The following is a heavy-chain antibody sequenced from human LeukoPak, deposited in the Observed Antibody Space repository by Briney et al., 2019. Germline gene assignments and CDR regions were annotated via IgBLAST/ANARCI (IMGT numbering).Heavy chain of an antibody. CDR3: AIQSIVATTYYFDY. CDR1: GGSISSSSYY. J-gene: IGHJ4*02. D-gene: IGHD5-12*01. V-gene: IGHV4-39*01. CDR2: IYYSGST. Sequence: KSSETLSLTCTVSGGSISSSSYYWGWIRQPPGKGLEWIGSIYYSGSTYYNPSLKSRVTISVDTSKNQFSLKLSSVTAADTAVYYCAIQSIVATTYYFDYWGQGTLVTVSS.